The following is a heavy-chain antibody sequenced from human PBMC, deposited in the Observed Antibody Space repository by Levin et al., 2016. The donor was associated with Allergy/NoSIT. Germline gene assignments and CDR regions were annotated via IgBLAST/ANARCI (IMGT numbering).Heavy chain of an antibody. V-gene: IGHV3-11*01. J-gene: IGHJ4*02. Sequence: RQAPGKGLEWVSYISSSGSTIYYADSVKGRFTISRDNAKNSLYLQMNSLRAEDTAVYYCARGMVGPHYGTVDYWGQGTLVTVSS. D-gene: IGHD1-26*01. CDR3: ARGMVGPHYGTVDY. CDR2: ISSSGSTI.